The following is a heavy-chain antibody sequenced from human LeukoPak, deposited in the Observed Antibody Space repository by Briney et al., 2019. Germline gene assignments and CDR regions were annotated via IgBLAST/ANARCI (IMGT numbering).Heavy chain of an antibody. CDR1: GDSISSGNYY. V-gene: IGHV4-39*01. CDR2: VYYSGYT. D-gene: IGHD1-1*01. CDR3: ARHDLTTRHWFDP. Sequence: SETLSLTCTVSGDSISSGNYYWSWIRQPPGKGLEWIGSVYYSGYTYYNPSLKSRVTIPVDTSKNQFSLKLNSLTAADTTVYYCARHDLTTRHWFDPWGQGTLVTVSS. J-gene: IGHJ5*02.